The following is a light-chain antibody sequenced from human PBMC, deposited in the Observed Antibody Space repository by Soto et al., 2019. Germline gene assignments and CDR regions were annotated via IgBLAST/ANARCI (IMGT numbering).Light chain of an antibody. V-gene: IGKV3-20*01. Sequence: EIVLTQSPGTLSLSPGERATLSCRASQSVSNNYLAWYQQKPGQAPRLLIYSASNRATSIPDRFSGSGSGTDFTLTISRLEPENYSVYYCQGDGSSGTFGQGTKVEIK. CDR3: QGDGSSGT. J-gene: IGKJ1*01. CDR2: SAS. CDR1: QSVSNNY.